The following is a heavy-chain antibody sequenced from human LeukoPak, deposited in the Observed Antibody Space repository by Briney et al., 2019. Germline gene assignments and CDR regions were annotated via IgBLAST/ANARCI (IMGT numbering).Heavy chain of an antibody. CDR3: ARGHYYGSGG. CDR2: IIPIFGTA. Sequence: SVKVSCKASGYTFTSYYMHWVRQAPGQGLEWMGGIIPIFGTANYAQKFQGRVTITADESTSTAYMELSSLRSEDTAVYYCARGHYYGSGGWGQGTLVTVSS. CDR1: GYTFTSYY. J-gene: IGHJ4*02. D-gene: IGHD3-10*01. V-gene: IGHV1-69*13.